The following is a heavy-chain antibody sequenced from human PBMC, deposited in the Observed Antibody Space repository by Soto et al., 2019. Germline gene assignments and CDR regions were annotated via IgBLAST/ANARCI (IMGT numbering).Heavy chain of an antibody. CDR1: GGSISSYY. CDR3: ARGRYSMDV. Sequence: SETLSLTCTVSGGSISSYYWSWIRQPPGKGLEWIGYIYYSGSTNYNPSLKSRVTISVDTSKNQFSLKLSSVTAADTAVYYCARGRYSMDVWGQGTTVTVSS. J-gene: IGHJ6*02. CDR2: IYYSGST. V-gene: IGHV4-59*01.